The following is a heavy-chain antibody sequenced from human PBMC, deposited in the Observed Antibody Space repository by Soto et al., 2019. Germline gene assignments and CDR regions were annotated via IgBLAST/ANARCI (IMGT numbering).Heavy chain of an antibody. CDR3: ARGRYCLTGRCFPNWFDS. CDR2: LYKSATT. D-gene: IGHD7-27*01. CDR1: GDSISNLDYF. J-gene: IGHJ5*01. V-gene: IGHV4-30-4*01. Sequence: SEPLSLTCSVSGDSISNLDYFWAWIRQPPGQALEYIGYLYKSATTYYNPSFEIRVAISVDTSKSQFSLNVTSVTAADTAVYFCARGRYCLTGRCFPNWFDSWGQGALVTVSS.